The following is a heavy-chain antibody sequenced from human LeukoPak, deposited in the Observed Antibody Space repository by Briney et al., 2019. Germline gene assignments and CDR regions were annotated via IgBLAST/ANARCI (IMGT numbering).Heavy chain of an antibody. CDR2: IIPIVNMV. Sequence: SVKVSCKASGYTFTGYYMHWVRQAPGQGLEWMGRIIPIVNMVDYAEEFQGRVSITADKSTSTAYMEVSGLRSEDTAVYYCARRIGERFSAHEYFDSWGQGTQVTVSS. D-gene: IGHD5-12*01. CDR3: ARRIGERFSAHEYFDS. V-gene: IGHV1-69*02. J-gene: IGHJ4*02. CDR1: GYTFTGYY.